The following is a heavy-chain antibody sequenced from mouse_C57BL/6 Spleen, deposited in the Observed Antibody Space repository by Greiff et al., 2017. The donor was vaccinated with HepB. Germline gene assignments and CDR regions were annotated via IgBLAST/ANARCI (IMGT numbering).Heavy chain of an antibody. J-gene: IGHJ2*01. D-gene: IGHD3-2*02. CDR1: GYTFTDYY. CDR2: IYPGSGNT. CDR3: AREELRFFDY. Sequence: VQLQQSGAELVRPGASVKLSCKASGYTFTDYYINWVKQRPGQGLEWIARIYPGSGNTYSHEKFKGKATLTAATSSSTAYLQLSSLTSADSSVDFCAREELRFFDYWGQGTTLTVAS. V-gene: IGHV1-76*01.